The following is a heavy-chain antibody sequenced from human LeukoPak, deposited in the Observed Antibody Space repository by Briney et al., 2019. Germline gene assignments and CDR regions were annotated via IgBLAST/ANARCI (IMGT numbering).Heavy chain of an antibody. CDR2: ITSSGSTI. D-gene: IGHD1-26*01. J-gene: IGHJ6*03. Sequence: GGSLRLSCAASGFTFNSYEMNWVRQAPGKGLEWVSYITSSGSTIYYADSVKGRFTISRDNAKKSLYLQMNSLRAADIAVYYCARVLLGATTINYYYYCMAVWNKGPTVTVSS. CDR3: ARVLLGATTINYYYYCMAV. CDR1: GFTFNSYE. V-gene: IGHV3-48*03.